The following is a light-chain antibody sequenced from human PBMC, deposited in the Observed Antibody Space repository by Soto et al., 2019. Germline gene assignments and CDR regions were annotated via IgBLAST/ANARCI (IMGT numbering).Light chain of an antibody. CDR1: QSVDSNY. J-gene: IGKJ1*01. CDR3: QLYSSGM. V-gene: IGKV3-20*01. Sequence: EIVLTQSPGTLSLSPGERATLSCRASQSVDSNYLGWYQQKPGQAPRLLIYAASSRATGIPDSFSGGGSGTDFTLTISRLEPEDFAVYYCQLYSSGMFGQGTKVEIK. CDR2: AAS.